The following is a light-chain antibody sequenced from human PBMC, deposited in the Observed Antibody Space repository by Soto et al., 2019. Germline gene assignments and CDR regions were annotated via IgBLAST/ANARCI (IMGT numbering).Light chain of an antibody. Sequence: PGERATLSCRASQSVSNYLAWYQQKPGQAPRLLIYGASRRATVIPDRFSGSGSGTDFTLTISRLEPEDFAVYYCQQYGGSPQTFGQGTKVDNK. V-gene: IGKV3-20*01. J-gene: IGKJ1*01. CDR3: QQYGGSPQT. CDR1: QSVSNY. CDR2: GAS.